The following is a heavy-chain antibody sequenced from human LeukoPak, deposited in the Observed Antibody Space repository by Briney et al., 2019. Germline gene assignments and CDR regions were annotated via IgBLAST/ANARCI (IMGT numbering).Heavy chain of an antibody. CDR2: FDPEDGET. V-gene: IGHV1-24*01. J-gene: IGHJ6*02. CDR1: GYTLTELS. CDR3: ARETGYCSSTSCPYYYYGMDV. D-gene: IGHD2-2*01. Sequence: ASVKVSCKVSGYTLTELSMHWVRQAPGKGLEWMGGFDPEDGETIYAQKFQGRVTITADKSTSTVYMELSSLRSEDTAVYYCARETGYCSSTSCPYYYYGMDVWGQGTTVTVSS.